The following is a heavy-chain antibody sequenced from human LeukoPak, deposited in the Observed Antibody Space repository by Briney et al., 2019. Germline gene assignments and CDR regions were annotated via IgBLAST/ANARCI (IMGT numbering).Heavy chain of an antibody. V-gene: IGHV3-30*02. CDR3: VKGGSISHNWFDS. D-gene: IGHD3-16*01. CDR2: ILNDGTWE. Sequence: GLSLRLSYAASGFTYSDYGMHWVRQAPARGLEWVAFILNDGTWEYYPDSVKGRLTISRDNSRNRLHLQMNSVRLEDTAIYYCVKGGSISHNWFDSWGQGTLVTVSS. J-gene: IGHJ5*01. CDR1: GFTYSDYG.